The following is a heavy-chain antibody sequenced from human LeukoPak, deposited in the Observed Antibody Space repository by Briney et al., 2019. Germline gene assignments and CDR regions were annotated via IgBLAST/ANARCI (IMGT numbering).Heavy chain of an antibody. CDR3: ARDSSGNDLTIFGVSHMDV. J-gene: IGHJ6*03. CDR2: IYHSGST. Sequence: SETLSLTCAVSGGSISSGGYSWSWIRQPPGKGLEWIGYIYHSGSTNYNPSLKSRVTISVDTSKNQFSLKLSSVTAADTAVYYCARDSSGNDLTIFGVSHMDVWGKGTTVTVSS. V-gene: IGHV4-30-2*01. D-gene: IGHD3-3*01. CDR1: GGSISSGGYS.